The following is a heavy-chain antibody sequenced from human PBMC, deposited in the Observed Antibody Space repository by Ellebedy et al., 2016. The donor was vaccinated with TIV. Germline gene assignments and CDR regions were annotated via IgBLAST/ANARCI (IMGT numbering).Heavy chain of an antibody. J-gene: IGHJ5*02. CDR3: ARASSSSWYGRTNWFDP. V-gene: IGHV4-4*02. Sequence: SETLSLXXAVSGGSISSSNWWSWVRQPPGKGLEWIGEIYHSGSTNYNPSLKSRVTISVDKSKNQFSLKLSSVTAADTAVYYCARASSSSWYGRTNWFDPWGQGTLVTVSS. CDR2: IYHSGST. D-gene: IGHD6-13*01. CDR1: GGSISSSNW.